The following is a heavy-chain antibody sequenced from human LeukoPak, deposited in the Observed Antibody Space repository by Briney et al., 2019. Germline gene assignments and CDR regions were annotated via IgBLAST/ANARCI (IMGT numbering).Heavy chain of an antibody. CDR2: INHSGST. CDR3: ARLKGCRGNYYGSGSYYKCYYFDY. D-gene: IGHD3-10*01. Sequence: SETLSLTCAVYGGSFSGYYWSWIRQHPGKGLEWIGEINHSGSTNYNPSLKSRVTISVDTSKNQFSLKLSSVTAADTAVYYCARLKGCRGNYYGSGSYYKCYYFDYWGQGTLVTVSS. J-gene: IGHJ4*02. V-gene: IGHV4-34*01. CDR1: GGSFSGYY.